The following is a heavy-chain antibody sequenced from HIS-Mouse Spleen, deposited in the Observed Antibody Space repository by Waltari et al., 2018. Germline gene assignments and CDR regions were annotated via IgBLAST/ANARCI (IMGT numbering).Heavy chain of an antibody. CDR2: IYYSGST. D-gene: IGHD6-13*01. J-gene: IGHJ2*01. V-gene: IGHV4-39*07. CDR3: AREIPYSSSWYDWYFDL. CDR1: GGSISSSSYY. Sequence: QLQLQESGPGLVKPSETLSLTCTVSGGSISSSSYYWGWIRQPPGKGLELIGSIYYSGSTDYNPSLKSRVTISVDTSTNQCSLKLSSVTAADTAVYYCAREIPYSSSWYDWYFDLWGRGTLVTVSS.